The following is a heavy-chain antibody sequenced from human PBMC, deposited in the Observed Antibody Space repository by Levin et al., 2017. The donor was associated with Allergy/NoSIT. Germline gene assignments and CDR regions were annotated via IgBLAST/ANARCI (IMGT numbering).Heavy chain of an antibody. CDR3: ARYDDEAMIDY. D-gene: IGHD3-16*01. Sequence: GGSLRLSCVASGFTFSGHAMSWVRQAPGKGLEWVSAIPSNGYNTYYADSVKGRFTISRDNSKNTLYLEMHSLRAEDTAVYYCARYDDEAMIDYWGRGTLVTVSS. CDR2: IPSNGYNT. CDR1: GFTFSGHA. J-gene: IGHJ4*02. V-gene: IGHV3-23*01.